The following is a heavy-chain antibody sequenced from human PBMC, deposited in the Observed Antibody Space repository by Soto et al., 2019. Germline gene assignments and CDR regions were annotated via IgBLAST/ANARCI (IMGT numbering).Heavy chain of an antibody. V-gene: IGHV3-30*18. Sequence: PGGSLRLSXAASGFTFSSYGMHWVRQAPGKGLEWVAVISYDGSNKYYADSVKGRFTTSRDNSKNTLYLQMNSLRAEDTAVYYCAKSGEGGGYGYVPYFDYWGQGTQVTVSS. CDR1: GFTFSSYG. CDR2: ISYDGSNK. J-gene: IGHJ4*02. CDR3: AKSGEGGGYGYVPYFDY. D-gene: IGHD5-18*01.